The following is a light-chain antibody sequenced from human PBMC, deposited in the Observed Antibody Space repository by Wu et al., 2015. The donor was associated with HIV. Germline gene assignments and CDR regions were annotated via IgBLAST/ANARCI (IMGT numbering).Light chain of an antibody. CDR1: QGISTY. V-gene: IGKV1-8*01. J-gene: IGKJ1*01. CDR2: SAS. Sequence: AIRMTQSPSSLSASTGDRVTITCRASQGISTYLAWYQQKPGKAPKFLIYSASTLQGGVPSRFSGSGSGTDFTLTISCLQSEDFATYYCQQYYNYPRTFGQGTKVEIE. CDR3: QQYYNYPRT.